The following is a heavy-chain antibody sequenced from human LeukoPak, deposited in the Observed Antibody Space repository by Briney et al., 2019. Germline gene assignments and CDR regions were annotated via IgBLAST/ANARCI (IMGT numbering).Heavy chain of an antibody. CDR3: ARGVEYSSSSLGY. J-gene: IGHJ4*02. CDR2: IIPILGIA. CDR1: GGTFSSYT. Sequence: SVKVSCKASGGTFSSYTISWVRQAPGQGLEWMGRIIPILGIANYAQKFQGRVTITADKSTSTAYMELSGLRSDDTAVYYCARGVEYSSSSLGYWGQGTLVTVSS. D-gene: IGHD6-6*01. V-gene: IGHV1-69*02.